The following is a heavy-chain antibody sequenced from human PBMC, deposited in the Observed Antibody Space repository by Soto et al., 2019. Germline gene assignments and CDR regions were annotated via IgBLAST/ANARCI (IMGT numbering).Heavy chain of an antibody. Sequence: QLQLQESGPGLVKPSETLSLTCTVSGGSINSNTYSWAWIRQPPEKGLEWIGTIYYSGSTYYNPSLKGRVTISVDTSKNEFSLKLSSVTAADTAVFSCARRGLGNFFDYWGQGALVTVSS. D-gene: IGHD6-19*01. CDR2: IYYSGST. CDR3: ARRGLGNFFDY. J-gene: IGHJ4*02. V-gene: IGHV4-39*01. CDR1: GGSINSNTYS.